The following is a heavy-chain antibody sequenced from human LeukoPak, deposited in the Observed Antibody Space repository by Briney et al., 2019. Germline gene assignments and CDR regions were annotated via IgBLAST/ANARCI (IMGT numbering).Heavy chain of an antibody. Sequence: GGSLRLSCAASGFTFSNHWLHWVRQAPGKGLVWVSRINGDGTSAIYADSVKGRFTISRDNAKSTVYLQMNSLRAEDTAVYYCARTGSGGDLDIWGQGTMVTVSS. V-gene: IGHV3-74*01. CDR1: GFTFSNHW. CDR2: INGDGTSA. D-gene: IGHD2-15*01. J-gene: IGHJ3*02. CDR3: ARTGSGGDLDI.